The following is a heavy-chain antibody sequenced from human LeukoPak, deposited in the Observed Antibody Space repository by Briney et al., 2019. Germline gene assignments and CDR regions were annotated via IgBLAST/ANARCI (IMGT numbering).Heavy chain of an antibody. CDR1: GFTFSSYA. Sequence: GGSLRLSCAASGFTFSSYAMSWVRQAPGKGLEWVSAISGSGGSTYYADSVKGRFTISRDNSKSTLYLQMNSLRAEDTAVYYCAKDSFIGSIYCSGGSCYFGFDYWGQGTLVTVSS. CDR3: AKDSFIGSIYCSGGSCYFGFDY. J-gene: IGHJ4*02. D-gene: IGHD2-15*01. CDR2: ISGSGGST. V-gene: IGHV3-23*01.